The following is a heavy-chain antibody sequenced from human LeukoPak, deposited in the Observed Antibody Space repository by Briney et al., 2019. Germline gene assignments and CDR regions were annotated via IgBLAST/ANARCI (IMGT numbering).Heavy chain of an antibody. Sequence: SVKVSCKASGGTFSSYAISWVRQAPGQGLEWMGGIIPIFGTANYAQKFQGRVTITTDESTSTAYMELSSLRSEDTAVYYCARGYCSSTSCYTSFDYWGQGTLDTVPS. J-gene: IGHJ4*02. CDR2: IIPIFGTA. D-gene: IGHD2-2*02. CDR1: GGTFSSYA. CDR3: ARGYCSSTSCYTSFDY. V-gene: IGHV1-69*05.